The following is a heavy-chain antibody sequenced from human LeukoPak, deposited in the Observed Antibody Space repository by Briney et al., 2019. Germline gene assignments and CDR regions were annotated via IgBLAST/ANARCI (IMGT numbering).Heavy chain of an antibody. Sequence: PGRSLRLSCAASGFTFDDYAVSWVRQAPGKGLEWVSAISGSGGSTYYADSVKGRFTISRDNSKNTLYLQMNSLRAEDTAVYYCAKGGAWDWFGDLPAYWGQGTLVTVSS. V-gene: IGHV3-23*01. CDR1: GFTFDDYA. CDR3: AKGGAWDWFGDLPAY. J-gene: IGHJ4*02. CDR2: ISGSGGST. D-gene: IGHD3-10*01.